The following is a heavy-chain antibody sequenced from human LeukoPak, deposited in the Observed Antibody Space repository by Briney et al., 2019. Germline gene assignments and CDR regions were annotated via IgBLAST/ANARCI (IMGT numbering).Heavy chain of an antibody. Sequence: SETLSLTCTVSGGSISSYYWSWIRQPPGKGLEWIGYIYYSGSTNYNPSLKSRVTISVDTSKNQFSLKLSSVTAADTAVYYCARAPYCGGDCYPAAGFDYWGQGTLVTVSS. CDR2: IYYSGST. CDR1: GGSISSYY. CDR3: ARAPYCGGDCYPAAGFDY. D-gene: IGHD2-21*02. J-gene: IGHJ4*02. V-gene: IGHV4-59*01.